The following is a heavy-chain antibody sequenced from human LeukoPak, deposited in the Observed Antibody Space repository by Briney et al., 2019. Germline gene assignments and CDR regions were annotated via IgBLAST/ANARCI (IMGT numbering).Heavy chain of an antibody. J-gene: IGHJ3*01. Sequence: GGSLRLSCAGSGFTFSNYALIWVRQAPGRGLEWVSAIKGSGSFTKYADSVTGRFTISRDNSKNMLYLQMSSLTADDTAMYYCARDPNGDYIGAFDFGGQGTMVTVSS. CDR3: ARDPNGDYIGAFDF. D-gene: IGHD4-17*01. CDR2: IKGSGSFT. V-gene: IGHV3-23*01. CDR1: GFTFSNYA.